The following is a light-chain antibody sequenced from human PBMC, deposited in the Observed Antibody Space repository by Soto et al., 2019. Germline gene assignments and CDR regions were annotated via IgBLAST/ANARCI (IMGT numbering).Light chain of an antibody. CDR3: AAWDDSLNGRV. J-gene: IGLJ3*02. V-gene: IGLV2-23*01. CDR2: EAT. CDR1: SSDVGTYDL. Sequence: QPVLTQPASVSGSPGQSITISCTGTSSDVGTYDLVSWYQHHPGAAPKLMIYEATRRPSGISNRFSGSKSGNTASLTISGLQAEDEADYYCAAWDDSLNGRVFGGGTKLTVL.